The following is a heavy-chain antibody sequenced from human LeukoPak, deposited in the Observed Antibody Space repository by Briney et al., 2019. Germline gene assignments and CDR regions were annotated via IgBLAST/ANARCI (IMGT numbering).Heavy chain of an antibody. CDR3: ARGLWDCSGGSCYSAAFDI. V-gene: IGHV3-53*01. D-gene: IGHD2-15*01. Sequence: PGGSLRLSCAASGFTVSSNYMSWVRQAPGKGLEWVSVIYSGGSTYYADSVKGRFTISRDNSKNTLYLQMNSLRAEGTAVYYCARGLWDCSGGSCYSAAFDIWGQGTMVTVSS. J-gene: IGHJ3*02. CDR1: GFTVSSNY. CDR2: IYSGGST.